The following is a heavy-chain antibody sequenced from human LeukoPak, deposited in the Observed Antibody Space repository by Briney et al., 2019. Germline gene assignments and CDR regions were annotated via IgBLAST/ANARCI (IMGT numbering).Heavy chain of an antibody. CDR2: ISSSGSTI. Sequence: GGSLRLSCAASGFTFSDYYMSWIRQAPGKGLEWVSYISSSGSTIYYADSVKGRFTISRDNAKNSLYLQMNSLGAEDTAVYYCTRDFRWTGGYFDYWGQGTLVTVSS. D-gene: IGHD1-14*01. J-gene: IGHJ4*02. V-gene: IGHV3-11*04. CDR3: TRDFRWTGGYFDY. CDR1: GFTFSDYY.